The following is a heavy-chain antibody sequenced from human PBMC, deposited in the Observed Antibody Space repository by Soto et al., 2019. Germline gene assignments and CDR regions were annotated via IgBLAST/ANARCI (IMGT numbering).Heavy chain of an antibody. D-gene: IGHD6-13*01. CDR3: ARTCLYSSNPHYYYYGMDV. CDR2: ISYDGTNE. Sequence: QVQLVESGGGVVQPGRSLRLSCAASGFTFSSYPMDWVRQAPGKGLEWVAVISYDGTNEHYADSVKGRFTISRDNSKNTLYLQMNSLRAEDTAVYYCARTCLYSSNPHYYYYGMDVWGQGTTVTVSS. CDR1: GFTFSSYP. J-gene: IGHJ6*02. V-gene: IGHV3-30-3*01.